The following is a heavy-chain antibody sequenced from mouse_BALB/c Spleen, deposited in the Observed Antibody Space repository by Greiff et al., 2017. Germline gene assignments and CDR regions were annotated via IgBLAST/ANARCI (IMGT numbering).Heavy chain of an antibody. V-gene: IGHV5-6-2*01. CDR2: INSNGGST. J-gene: IGHJ4*01. D-gene: IGHD1-1*01. Sequence: EVKLVESGGGLVKLGGSLKLSCAASGFTFSSYYMSWVRQTPEKRLELVAAINSNGGSTYYPDTVKGRFTISRDNAKNTLYLQMSSLRSEDTAMYYCARGGLRGYAMDYWGQGTSVTVSS. CDR3: ARGGLRGYAMDY. CDR1: GFTFSSYY.